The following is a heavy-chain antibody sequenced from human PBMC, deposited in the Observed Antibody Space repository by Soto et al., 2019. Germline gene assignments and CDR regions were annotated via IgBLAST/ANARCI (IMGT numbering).Heavy chain of an antibody. V-gene: IGHV3-23*01. J-gene: IGHJ6*04. Sequence: PGGSLRLSCAASGFTFSSYAMSWVRQAPGKGLEWVSAISGSGGSTYYADSVKGRFTISRDNSKNTLYLQMNSLRAEDTAGYYFARGGAARSYFYYGMDVWGNVT. D-gene: IGHD6-6*01. CDR2: ISGSGGST. CDR3: ARGGAARSYFYYGMDV. CDR1: GFTFSSYA.